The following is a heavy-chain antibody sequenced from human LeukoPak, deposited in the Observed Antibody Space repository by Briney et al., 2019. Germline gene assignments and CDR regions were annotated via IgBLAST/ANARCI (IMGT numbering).Heavy chain of an antibody. CDR1: GGSISSGDYY. Sequence: SETLSPTCTVSGGSISSGDYYWSWIRLPPGKGLEWIGYIYYSGITYYNRSLKSRITISVDTSKNQFSLRLNSVTAADTAVYYCAGTYSSSWYSKYYFDYWGQGTLVTVSS. CDR2: IYYSGIT. V-gene: IGHV4-30-4*01. D-gene: IGHD6-13*01. J-gene: IGHJ4*02. CDR3: AGTYSSSWYSKYYFDY.